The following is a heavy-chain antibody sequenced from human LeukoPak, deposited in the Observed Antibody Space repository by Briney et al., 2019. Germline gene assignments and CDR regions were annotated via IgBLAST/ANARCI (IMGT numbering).Heavy chain of an antibody. CDR3: AKDTRYDYYFDY. V-gene: IGHV3-30*18. CDR2: ISYDGSNK. J-gene: IGHJ4*02. D-gene: IGHD5-12*01. CDR1: GFTFSSYG. Sequence: GRSLRLSCAASGFTFSSYGMYWVRQAPGKGLEWVAVISYDGSNKYYADSVKGRFTISRDNSKNTLYLQMTSLRAEDTAVYYCAKDTRYDYYFDYWGQGILVTVSS.